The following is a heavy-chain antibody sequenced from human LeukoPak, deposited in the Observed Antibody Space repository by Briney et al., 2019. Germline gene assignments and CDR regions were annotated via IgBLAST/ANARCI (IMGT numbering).Heavy chain of an antibody. CDR2: ISGSGGST. CDR3: AKGPAKGWLAPYFDY. D-gene: IGHD6-19*01. Sequence: PGGSLRLSCSASGFTFDNYYMNWVRQAPGKGLEWVSTISGSGGSTYYADSVKGRFTISRDNSKNTLYLQMNSLRAEDTAVYYCAKGPAKGWLAPYFDYWGQGTLVTVSS. J-gene: IGHJ4*02. CDR1: GFTFDNYY. V-gene: IGHV3-23*01.